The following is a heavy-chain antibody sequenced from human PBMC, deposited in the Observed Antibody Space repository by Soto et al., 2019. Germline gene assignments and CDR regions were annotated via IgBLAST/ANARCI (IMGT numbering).Heavy chain of an antibody. Sequence: GGSLRLSCAASGFTFSSYGMHWVRQAPGKGLEWVAVIWYDGSNKYYADSVKGRFTISRDNSKNTLYLQMNSLRAEDTAVYYCARGTYYDSSGYYSLPLDYWGQGTLVTVSS. CDR2: IWYDGSNK. V-gene: IGHV3-33*01. J-gene: IGHJ4*02. CDR1: GFTFSSYG. D-gene: IGHD3-22*01. CDR3: ARGTYYDSSGYYSLPLDY.